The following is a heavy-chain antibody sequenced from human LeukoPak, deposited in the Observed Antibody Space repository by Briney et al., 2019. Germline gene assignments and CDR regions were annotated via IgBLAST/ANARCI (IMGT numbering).Heavy chain of an antibody. CDR1: GGSISSYY. CDR3: ARHGMRWFGEFYYFDY. D-gene: IGHD3-10*01. J-gene: IGHJ4*02. V-gene: IGHV4-59*05. CDR2: IYYSGST. Sequence: PSETLSLTCTVSGGSISSYYWSWIRQPPGKGLEWIGSIYYSGSTYYNPSLKSRVTISVDTSKNQFSLKLSSVTAADTAVYYCARHGMRWFGEFYYFDYWGQGTLVSVSS.